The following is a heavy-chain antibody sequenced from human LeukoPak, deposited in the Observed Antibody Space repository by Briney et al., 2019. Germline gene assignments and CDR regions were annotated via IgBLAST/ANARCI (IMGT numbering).Heavy chain of an antibody. CDR1: GGTFSSYA. Sequence: GASVKVSCKASGGTFSSYAISWVRQAPGQGLEWMGGIIPIFGTANYAQKFQGRVTNTADESTSTAYMELSSLRSEDTAVYYCARGSVDIVATIFYYFDYWGQGTLVTVSS. CDR2: IIPIFGTA. V-gene: IGHV1-69*13. D-gene: IGHD5-12*01. J-gene: IGHJ4*02. CDR3: ARGSVDIVATIFYYFDY.